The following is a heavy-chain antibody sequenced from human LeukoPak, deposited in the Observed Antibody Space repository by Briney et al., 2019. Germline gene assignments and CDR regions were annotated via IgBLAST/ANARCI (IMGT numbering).Heavy chain of an antibody. CDR1: GGSMNPHY. D-gene: IGHD5-18*01. V-gene: IGHV4-59*11. J-gene: IGHJ2*01. Sequence: SETLSLTCTVSGGSMNPHYWSWIRQPPGKGLERIGYIYHSGATNYNPSLESRVTISVDTSKNQFSLKLSSVTAADTAVYYCARAGRLMEYSYGTGSYWYFDLWGRGTLVTVSS. CDR2: IYHSGAT. CDR3: ARAGRLMEYSYGTGSYWYFDL.